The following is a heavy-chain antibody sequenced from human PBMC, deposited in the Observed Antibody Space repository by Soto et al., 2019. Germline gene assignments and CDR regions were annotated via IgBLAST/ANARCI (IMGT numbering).Heavy chain of an antibody. CDR1: GFTFRNDW. CDR2: IKSKTDGGTT. J-gene: IGHJ4*02. V-gene: IGHV3-15*07. D-gene: IGHD3-16*01. Sequence: EVQLVESGGGLVKPGGSLRLSCAASGFTFRNDWMNWVRQYPGKGLEWVGRIKSKTDGGTTDYASRVKGRFPISRGDSKHTLYLQMNSMKTEDTAVDYCTPNELMISDYWGQGIQVVVSS. CDR3: TPNELMISDY.